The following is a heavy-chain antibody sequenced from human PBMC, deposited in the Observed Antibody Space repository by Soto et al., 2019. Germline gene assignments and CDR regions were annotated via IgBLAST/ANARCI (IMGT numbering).Heavy chain of an antibody. CDR3: ARSGSGYYGGYFDY. V-gene: IGHV3-30-3*01. CDR2: ISYDGSNK. Sequence: WRALRVPWVACDFNFSTYGMHWVRQAPGKGLEWVAVISYDGSNKYYADSVKGRFTISRDNSKNTLYLQMNSLRAEDTAVYYCARSGSGYYGGYFDYWGRGTLLTISS. J-gene: IGHJ4*02. CDR1: DFNFSTYG. D-gene: IGHD3-22*01.